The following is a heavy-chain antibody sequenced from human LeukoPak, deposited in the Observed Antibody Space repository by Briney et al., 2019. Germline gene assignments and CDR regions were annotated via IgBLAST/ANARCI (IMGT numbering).Heavy chain of an antibody. CDR1: GFAFSRFD. CDR3: IRARSSGWPDLDY. J-gene: IGHJ4*02. Sequence: GGSLRLSCLASGFAFSRFDMHWVRQPIGKGLEWVSGIDTAGDTYYPDSVKGRFTISRENVKNSIYLHMNNLRAGDTAGYFCIRARSSGWPDLDYWGQGTLVTVSS. CDR2: IDTAGDT. D-gene: IGHD6-19*01. V-gene: IGHV3-13*01.